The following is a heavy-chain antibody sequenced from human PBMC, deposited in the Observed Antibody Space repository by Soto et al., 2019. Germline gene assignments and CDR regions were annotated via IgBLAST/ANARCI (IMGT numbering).Heavy chain of an antibody. J-gene: IGHJ6*02. V-gene: IGHV1-18*01. D-gene: IGHD3-22*01. CDR1: GGTFTSYG. CDR2: ISAYNGNT. Sequence: ASVKVSCKASGGTFTSYGISWVLQAPGQGLEWMGWISAYNGNTNYAQKLQGRVTMTTDTSTSTAYMELRSLRSDDTAVYYCARGVEYYYDSSGYYYYYYYGMDVWGQGTTVTVSS. CDR3: ARGVEYYYDSSGYYYYYYYGMDV.